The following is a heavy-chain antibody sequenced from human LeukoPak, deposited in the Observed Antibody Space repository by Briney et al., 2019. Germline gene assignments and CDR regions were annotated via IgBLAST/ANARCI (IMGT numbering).Heavy chain of an antibody. Sequence: ASVKVSRKASGYTFTGNFIHWVRQAPGQGLEWVGWINPNGGGTNYAQKFQGRVTMTRDTSISTAYMDLSSLTSEDTAIYYCARGHSSLRLYYFDYWGQGTLVTVSS. CDR2: INPNGGGT. V-gene: IGHV1-2*02. CDR1: GYTFTGNF. J-gene: IGHJ4*02. CDR3: ARGHSSLRLYYFDY. D-gene: IGHD6-6*01.